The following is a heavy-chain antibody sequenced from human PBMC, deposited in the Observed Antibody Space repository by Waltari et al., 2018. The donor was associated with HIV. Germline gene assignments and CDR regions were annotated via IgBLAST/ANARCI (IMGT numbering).Heavy chain of an antibody. Sequence: VQLQESGPGLVKPSQNVSLTCAVSGESITKPYYAFDWIRQSPSRGLELLGRTYFWSKWYYEHSKSLKGLLHISVDTSKNQFSLQMDSVTHEDTAIYFCTRGGYENRWCPHDDAFNVLELWVQGTPVIVSS. V-gene: IGHV6-1*01. CDR2: TYFWSKWYY. CDR1: GESITKPYYA. J-gene: IGHJ6*02. CDR3: TRGGYENRWCPHDDAFNVLEL. D-gene: IGHD2-8*01.